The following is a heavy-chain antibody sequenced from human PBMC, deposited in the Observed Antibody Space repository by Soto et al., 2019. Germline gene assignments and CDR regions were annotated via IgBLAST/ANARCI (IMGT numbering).Heavy chain of an antibody. J-gene: IGHJ5*02. V-gene: IGHV3-33*01. CDR2: IWYDGSNK. CDR1: GFTFSSYG. CDR3: ARDEDDSSGYYYANWLDP. D-gene: IGHD3-22*01. Sequence: GGSLRLSCAASGFTFSSYGMHWVRQAPGKGLEWVAVIWYDGSNKYYADSVKGRFTISRDNSKNTLYLQMNSLRAEDTAVYYCARDEDDSSGYYYANWLDPWGQGTLVTVSS.